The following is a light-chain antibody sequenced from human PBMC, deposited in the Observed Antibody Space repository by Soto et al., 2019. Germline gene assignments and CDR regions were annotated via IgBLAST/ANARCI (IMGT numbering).Light chain of an antibody. CDR2: KAS. Sequence: DIQMTQSPSTLSASVGDRVTITCRASQRISNWLAWYQQKPGKAPKLLISKASTLESGVPSRFSGSGSGTDFTLTISSLQPDDFATYYCQQYNSYPYSFGQGIKLEIK. CDR3: QQYNSYPYS. V-gene: IGKV1-5*03. J-gene: IGKJ2*03. CDR1: QRISNW.